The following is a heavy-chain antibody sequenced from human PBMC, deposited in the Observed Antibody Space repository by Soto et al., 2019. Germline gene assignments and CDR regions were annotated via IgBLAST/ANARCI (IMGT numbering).Heavy chain of an antibody. CDR1: GDSVTSGDYY. V-gene: IGHV4-61*08. D-gene: IGHD3-10*01. J-gene: IGHJ5*01. Sequence: SETLSLTCTVSGDSVTSGDYYWSWIRQPPGKGLEWIGYIYYSGNTNYSPSLKSRVAISLDTSQNQFSLKLSSVTAADTAVYFCARITVDTYMTYWFDPWGQGTMVTVYS. CDR3: ARITVDTYMTYWFDP. CDR2: IYYSGNT.